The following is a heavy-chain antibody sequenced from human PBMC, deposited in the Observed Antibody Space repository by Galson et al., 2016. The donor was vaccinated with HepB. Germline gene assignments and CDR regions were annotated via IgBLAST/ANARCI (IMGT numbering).Heavy chain of an antibody. J-gene: IGHJ2*01. Sequence: SLRLSCAASGFAFSSDSMHWVRQAPGKGLEWVAVIPYDGSFQHYGDSVKGRFTISRDNSKNTLYLQMNSLKPEDTAVYYCARDMTPVTTVRVFDLWGRGTLVTVSS. D-gene: IGHD4-17*01. CDR3: ARDMTPVTTVRVFDL. V-gene: IGHV3-30-3*01. CDR1: GFAFSSDS. CDR2: IPYDGSFQ.